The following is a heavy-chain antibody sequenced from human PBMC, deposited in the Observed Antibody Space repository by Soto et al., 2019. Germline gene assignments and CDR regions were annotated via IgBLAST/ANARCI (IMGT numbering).Heavy chain of an antibody. J-gene: IGHJ4*02. V-gene: IGHV4-34*01. D-gene: IGHD2-2*03. Sequence: SETLSLTSAVYGGSFSGYYWSWIRQPPGKGLEWIGEINHSGSTNYNPSLKSRVTISVDTSKNHFSLKLISVTTADTAVYFCAREGNLGRWIQPLDSWGQGTLITVSS. CDR2: INHSGST. CDR1: GGSFSGYY. CDR3: AREGNLGRWIQPLDS.